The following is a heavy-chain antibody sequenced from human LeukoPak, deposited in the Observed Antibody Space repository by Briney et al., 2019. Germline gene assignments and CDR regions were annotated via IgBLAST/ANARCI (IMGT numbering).Heavy chain of an antibody. CDR2: ISGSGDST. CDR1: GFPVSSYV. CDR3: ARQVGFCVDSTYFFDY. D-gene: IGHD3-22*01. J-gene: IGHJ4*02. Sequence: QSGGSLRLSCTACGFPVSSYVMRWVRQGPGKGLQWVSAISGSGDSTDYADSVKGRFTISRDNSKNILFLQMVRLRADDTDISYCARQVGFCVDSTYFFDYWGQGALVTVSS. V-gene: IGHV3-23*01.